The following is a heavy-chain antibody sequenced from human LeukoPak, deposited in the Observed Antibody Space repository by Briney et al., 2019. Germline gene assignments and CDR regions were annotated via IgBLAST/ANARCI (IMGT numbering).Heavy chain of an antibody. D-gene: IGHD6-13*01. CDR1: GGSISSSSYY. V-gene: IGHV4-39*01. Sequence: PSETLSLTCTVSGGSISSSSYYWGWIRQPPGKGLEWIGSIYYSGSTYYNPSLKSRVTISVDTSKNQFSLKLSSVTAADTAVYYCARLGSQGSSWYWGIFDYWGQGTLVTVSS. CDR3: ARLGSQGSSWYWGIFDY. J-gene: IGHJ4*02. CDR2: IYYSGST.